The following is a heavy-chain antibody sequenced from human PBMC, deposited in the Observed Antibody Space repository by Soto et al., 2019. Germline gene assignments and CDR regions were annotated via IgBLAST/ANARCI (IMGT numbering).Heavy chain of an antibody. CDR2: VSYDGSRQ. Sequence: GSLKLYCAASGFTFRTYGMHWVRQAPGKGLEWVAVVSYDGSRQYYRESVRGRFIISRDNSKNTLSLQMNSLRPEDTSVYFCAKGQIPGSTGSPGYFDFWGQGAVVTVSS. V-gene: IGHV3-30*18. CDR1: GFTFRTYG. D-gene: IGHD2-2*03. J-gene: IGHJ4*02. CDR3: AKGQIPGSTGSPGYFDF.